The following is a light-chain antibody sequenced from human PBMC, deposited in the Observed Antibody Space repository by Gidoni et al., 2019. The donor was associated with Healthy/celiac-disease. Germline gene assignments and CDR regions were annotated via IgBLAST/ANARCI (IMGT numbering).Light chain of an antibody. J-gene: IGKJ5*01. CDR2: LGS. V-gene: IGKV2-28*01. CDR1: QSLLHSNGYNY. Sequence: DIVMTQSPLSLPVTPGEPASISCRSSQSLLHSNGYNYLDWYLQKPGQSPQLLIYLGSNRASEVPDRFRGSGSGTDFTLKISRVEAEDVGVYYCMQALQTPRDTFGQGTRLEIK. CDR3: MQALQTPRDT.